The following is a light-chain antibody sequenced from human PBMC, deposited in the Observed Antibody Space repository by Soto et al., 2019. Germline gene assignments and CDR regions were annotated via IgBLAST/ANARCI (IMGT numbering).Light chain of an antibody. J-gene: IGKJ4*01. CDR3: QQYNFWPPLT. CDR2: DAS. Sequence: EIVMTQSPATLSVSPGERATLSCRASQSVNSNLAWYRQKPGQAPRLLISDASTRATAVPARFSGSGSGTEFTLPISSLQSEDSGIYYCQQYNFWPPLTFGGGTKVEIK. V-gene: IGKV3-15*01. CDR1: QSVNSN.